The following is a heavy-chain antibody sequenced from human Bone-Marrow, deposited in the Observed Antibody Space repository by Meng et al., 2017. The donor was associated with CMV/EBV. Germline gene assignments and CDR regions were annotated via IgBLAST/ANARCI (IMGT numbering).Heavy chain of an antibody. D-gene: IGHD3-22*01. V-gene: IGHV2-26*01. CDR1: GFSLSNARMG. CDR3: ARIPYYYDSSGYYREWYFDL. CDR2: IFSNDEK. J-gene: IGHJ2*01. Sequence: GPTLVKPTETLTLTCTVSGFSLSNARMGVSWIRQPPGKALEWLAHIFSNDEKSYSTSLKSRLTISKDTSKSQVVLTMTNMDPVDTATYYCARIPYYYDSSGYYREWYFDLWGRGTLVTVSS.